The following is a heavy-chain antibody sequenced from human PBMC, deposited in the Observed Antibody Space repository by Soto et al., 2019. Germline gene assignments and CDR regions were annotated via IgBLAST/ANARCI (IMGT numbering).Heavy chain of an antibody. Sequence: QLQLQESGPGLVKPSEALSLTCTVSGGSISSSSYYWGWIRQPPGKGLEWIGTIYYSVSTYYNPSIQSRVTISVDTSKNQFSLKLSSVTAADTAVYYCARLYGSSLFDYWGQGTLVTVSS. CDR1: GGSISSSSYY. V-gene: IGHV4-39*01. D-gene: IGHD6-6*01. CDR2: IYYSVST. CDR3: ARLYGSSLFDY. J-gene: IGHJ4*02.